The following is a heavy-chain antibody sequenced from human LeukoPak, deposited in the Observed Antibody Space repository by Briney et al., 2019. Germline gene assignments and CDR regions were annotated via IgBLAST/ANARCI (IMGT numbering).Heavy chain of an antibody. D-gene: IGHD2-2*01. CDR3: AKGRGGSIVVVPAAILDY. J-gene: IGHJ4*02. CDR1: GFTLSTYA. V-gene: IGHV3-23*01. Sequence: GGSLRLSCAASGFTLSTYAMGWVRQDPGTGLEWVSVISGSGGSTYYADSVKGRFTISRDNSKNTLYLQMNSLRAEDTAVYYCAKGRGGSIVVVPAAILDYWGQGTLVTVSS. CDR2: ISGSGGST.